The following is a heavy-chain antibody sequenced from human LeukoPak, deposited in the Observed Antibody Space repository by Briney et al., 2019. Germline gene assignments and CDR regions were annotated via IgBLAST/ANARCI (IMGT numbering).Heavy chain of an antibody. Sequence: GGSLRLSCAASGFTFSDYYMSWIRQAPGKGLEWVSYISSRSNSIYYADSVKGRFTISRDNAKNSLYLQMNSLRAEDTAVYYCARDQYYDFWSGHRTFDYWGQGTLVIVSS. CDR2: ISSRSNSI. D-gene: IGHD3-3*01. J-gene: IGHJ4*02. CDR3: ARDQYYDFWSGHRTFDY. V-gene: IGHV3-11*04. CDR1: GFTFSDYY.